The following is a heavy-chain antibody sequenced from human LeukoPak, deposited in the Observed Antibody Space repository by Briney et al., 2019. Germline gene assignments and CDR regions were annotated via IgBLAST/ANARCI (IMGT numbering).Heavy chain of an antibody. CDR2: IYSGGST. V-gene: IGHV3-53*01. J-gene: IGHJ4*02. CDR3: ARENTIGIAVAGYFDY. CDR1: GFTVSSNY. D-gene: IGHD6-19*01. Sequence: AGGSLRLSCAASGFTVSSNYMSWVRQAPGKGLEWVSVIYSGGSTYYADSVKGRFTISRDNSKNTLYLQMHSLRAEDTAVYYCARENTIGIAVAGYFDYWGQGTLVTVSS.